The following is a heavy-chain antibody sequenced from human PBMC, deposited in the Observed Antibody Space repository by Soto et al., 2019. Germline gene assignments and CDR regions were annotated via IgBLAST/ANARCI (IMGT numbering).Heavy chain of an antibody. CDR1: GGTFSSYA. D-gene: IGHD2-15*01. J-gene: IGHJ4*02. V-gene: IGHV1-69*13. Sequence: GASVKVSCKASGGTFSSYAISWVRQAPGQGLEWMGGIIPIFGTANYAQKFQGRVTITADESTSTAYMELSSLRSEDAAVYYCARSRVVVAATLDPQDFDYWGQGTLVTVSS. CDR2: IIPIFGTA. CDR3: ARSRVVVAATLDPQDFDY.